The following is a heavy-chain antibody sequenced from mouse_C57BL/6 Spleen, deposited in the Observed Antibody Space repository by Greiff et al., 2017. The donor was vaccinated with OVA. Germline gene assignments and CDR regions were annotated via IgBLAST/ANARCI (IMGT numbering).Heavy chain of an antibody. Sequence: EVQLQQSGPELVKPGASVKISCKASGYSFTGYYMHWVKQSHGNILDWIGYIYPYNGVSSYNQKFKGKATLTVDKSSSTAYMELRSLTSEDSAVYYCARFHYGSSAYYAMDDWGQGTSVTVSS. CDR3: ARFHYGSSAYYAMDD. J-gene: IGHJ4*01. CDR2: IYPYNGVS. CDR1: GYSFTGYY. D-gene: IGHD1-1*01. V-gene: IGHV1-31*01.